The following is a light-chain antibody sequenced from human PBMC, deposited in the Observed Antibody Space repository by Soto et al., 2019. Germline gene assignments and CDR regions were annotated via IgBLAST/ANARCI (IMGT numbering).Light chain of an antibody. CDR1: QIVGSK. J-gene: IGKJ4*01. Sequence: EVVMTQSPATLSVSPGERATLSCRASQIVGSKLAWYQQKPGLVPRLLIYDTTIRASGIPARFSGSGSVTDFTLTISSLQSEDFAVYYCQQYNNWPLTFGGGTKVVIK. V-gene: IGKV3-15*01. CDR2: DTT. CDR3: QQYNNWPLT.